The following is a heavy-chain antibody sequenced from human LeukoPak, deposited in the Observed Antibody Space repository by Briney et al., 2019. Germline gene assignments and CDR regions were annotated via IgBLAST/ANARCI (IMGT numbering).Heavy chain of an antibody. Sequence: GGSLRLSCAASGFTFSDYYMSWIRQAPGKGLEWVSYISSSSSYTNYADSVKGLFTISRDNAKNSLYLQMNSLRAEDTAVYYCARDRSAYYGSGSYYSDYWGQGTLVTVSS. CDR3: ARDRSAYYGSGSYYSDY. CDR1: GFTFSDYY. V-gene: IGHV3-11*05. D-gene: IGHD3-10*01. J-gene: IGHJ4*02. CDR2: ISSSSSYT.